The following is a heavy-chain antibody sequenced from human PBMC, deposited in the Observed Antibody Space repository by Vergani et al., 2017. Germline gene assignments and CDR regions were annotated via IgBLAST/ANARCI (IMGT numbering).Heavy chain of an antibody. D-gene: IGHD3-9*01. Sequence: QVQLVQSGAEVKKPGASVKVSCKASGYTFTSYDINWVRQATGQGLEWMGWMNPNSGNTGYAQKFQGRVTMTRNTSISKAYMELSSLRSEDTAVYYCARGNVLRYFDWLLYFDYWGQGTLVTVSS. CDR3: ARGNVLRYFDWLLYFDY. V-gene: IGHV1-8*01. CDR1: GYTFTSYD. CDR2: MNPNSGNT. J-gene: IGHJ4*02.